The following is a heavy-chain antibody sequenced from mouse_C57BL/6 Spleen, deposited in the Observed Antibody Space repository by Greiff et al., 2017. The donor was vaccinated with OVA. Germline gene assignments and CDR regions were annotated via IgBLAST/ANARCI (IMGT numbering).Heavy chain of an antibody. CDR2: ISDGGSYT. D-gene: IGHD5-1*01. CDR3: ARDCGEYAGYFDY. CDR1: GFTFSSYA. V-gene: IGHV5-4*01. Sequence: EVKLMESGGGLVKPGGSLKLSCAASGFTFSSYAMSWVRQTPEKRLAWVATISDGGSYTSYPDNVKVRFTISIHNAKNNLYLHMSHLKSEDTAMYYCARDCGEYAGYFDYWGQGTTRTVSS. J-gene: IGHJ2*01.